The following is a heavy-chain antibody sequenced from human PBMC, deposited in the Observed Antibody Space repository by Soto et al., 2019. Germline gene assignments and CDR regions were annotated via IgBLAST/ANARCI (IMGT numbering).Heavy chain of an antibody. D-gene: IGHD2-15*01. J-gene: IGHJ4*02. V-gene: IGHV1-8*01. CDR3: ARVNEFCSGGSCYEAPYYFDY. Sequence: QVQLVQSGAEVKKPGASVKVSCKASGYTFTSYDINWVRQATGQGLEWMGWMTPNSGNTGYAQKFQGRVTMTRNTSISTAYMELSSLRSEDTAVYYCARVNEFCSGGSCYEAPYYFDYWGQGTLVTVSS. CDR1: GYTFTSYD. CDR2: MTPNSGNT.